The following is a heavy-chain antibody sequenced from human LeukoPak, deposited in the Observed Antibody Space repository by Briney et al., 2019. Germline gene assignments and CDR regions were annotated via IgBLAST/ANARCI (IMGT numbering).Heavy chain of an antibody. V-gene: IGHV4-34*01. CDR1: GGSFSGYY. Sequence: SETLSLTCAVYGGSFSGYYWSWIRQPPGKGLEWIGEINHSRSTNYNPSLKSRVTISVDTSKNQFSLKVTSVTAADTAVYYCARDIMSGYDYYYGMDVWGQGTTVTVSS. D-gene: IGHD3-3*01. J-gene: IGHJ6*02. CDR3: ARDIMSGYDYYYGMDV. CDR2: INHSRST.